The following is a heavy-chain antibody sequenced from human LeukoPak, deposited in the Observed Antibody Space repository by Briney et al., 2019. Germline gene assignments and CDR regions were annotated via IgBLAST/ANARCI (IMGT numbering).Heavy chain of an antibody. CDR3: ASARRFGGTFSFDF. Sequence: SETLSLICTVSGDSISNYYWSWIRQPAGKGLEWIGRMFTGGSSNYDPSLKSRVTLSLDTSKNQFSLKLTSVTAADTAVYFCASARRFGGTFSFDFWGQGTMVSVSS. J-gene: IGHJ3*01. CDR1: GDSISNYY. V-gene: IGHV4-4*07. CDR2: MFTGGSS. D-gene: IGHD3-16*01.